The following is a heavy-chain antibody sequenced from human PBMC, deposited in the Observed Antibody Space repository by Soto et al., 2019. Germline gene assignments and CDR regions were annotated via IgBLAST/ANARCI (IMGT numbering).Heavy chain of an antibody. CDR2: ISSSSSYI. V-gene: IGHV3-21*01. D-gene: IGHD3-9*01. J-gene: IGHJ4*02. CDR3: ARAPPLIYDILTGYYPDY. CDR1: GFTFSSYS. Sequence: GGSLRLSCAASGFTFSSYSMNWVRQAPGKGLEWVSSISSSSSYIYYADSVKGRFTISRDNAKNSLYLQMNSLRAEDTAVYYCARAPPLIYDILTGYYPDYWGQGTLVTGSS.